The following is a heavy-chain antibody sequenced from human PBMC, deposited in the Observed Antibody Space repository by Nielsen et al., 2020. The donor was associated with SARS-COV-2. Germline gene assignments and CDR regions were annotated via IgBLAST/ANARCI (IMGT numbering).Heavy chain of an antibody. CDR2: ISYDGSNK. CDR3: ARGPPNY. Sequence: GESLKISCAASGFTFSNYGLHWVRQAPGKGLEWVAVISYDGSNKFYADSVKGRFTISRDNAKNSLYLQMRGLRAEDTAVYYCARGPPNYWGQGTLVTVSS. J-gene: IGHJ4*02. V-gene: IGHV3-30*03. CDR1: GFTFSNYG.